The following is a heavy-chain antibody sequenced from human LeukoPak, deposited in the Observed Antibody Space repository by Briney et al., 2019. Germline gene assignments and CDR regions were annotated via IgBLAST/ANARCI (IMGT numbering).Heavy chain of an antibody. CDR2: TYHSGST. CDR1: GGSISSGGYS. V-gene: IGHV4-30-2*01. CDR3: ARGGTMVRGLVDYYYGMDV. D-gene: IGHD3-10*01. Sequence: SETLSLTCAVSGGSISSGGYSWSWIRQPPGKGLEWIGYTYHSGSTYYNPSLKSRVTISVDRSKNQFSLKLSSVTAADTAVYYCARGGTMVRGLVDYYYGMDVWGQGTTVTVSS. J-gene: IGHJ6*02.